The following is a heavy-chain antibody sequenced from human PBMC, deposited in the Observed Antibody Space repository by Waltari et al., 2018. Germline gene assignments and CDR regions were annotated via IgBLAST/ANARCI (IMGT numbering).Heavy chain of an antibody. CDR3: ARGGATGWFDP. V-gene: IGHV4-34*01. CDR1: GGSFSGAY. J-gene: IGHJ5*02. CDR2: SNHSGST. Sequence: QVQLQQWGAGLLQPSETLSLPCAVYGGSFSGAYWSWIRQPPGKGLEWIGESNHSGSTNYHPALKSRFTIAVDTSKNQFSLKLSSVTAADTAVYYCARGGATGWFDPWGQGTLVTVSS. D-gene: IGHD1-26*01.